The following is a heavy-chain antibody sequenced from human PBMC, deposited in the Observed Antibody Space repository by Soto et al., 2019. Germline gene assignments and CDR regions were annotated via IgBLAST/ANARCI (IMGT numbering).Heavy chain of an antibody. Sequence: QVQLQESGPGLVKPSQTLSLTCTVSGGSISSGGYYWSWIRQHPGQGLEWIGYIYYSGSTYYNPSLKSRVTLSVDTSKNQFSLKLSSVTAADTAVYYCARGLRRGSAFDIWGQGTMVTVSS. CDR3: ARGLRRGSAFDI. J-gene: IGHJ3*02. CDR1: GGSISSGGYY. D-gene: IGHD4-17*01. V-gene: IGHV4-31*03. CDR2: IYYSGST.